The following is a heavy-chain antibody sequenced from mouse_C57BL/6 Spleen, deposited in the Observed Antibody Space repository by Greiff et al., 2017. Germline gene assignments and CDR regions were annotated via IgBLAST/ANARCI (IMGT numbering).Heavy chain of an antibody. J-gene: IGHJ2*01. CDR2: IYPRSGNT. Sequence: QVQLQQSGAELARPGASVKLSCKASGYTFTSYGISWVKQRPGQGLEWIGEIYPRSGNTYYNEKFKGKATLAEDKSSSTAYMELRSLTSEDSAVYFCAKRSDYWGQGTTLTVSS. CDR3: AKRSDY. CDR1: GYTFTSYG. V-gene: IGHV1-81*01.